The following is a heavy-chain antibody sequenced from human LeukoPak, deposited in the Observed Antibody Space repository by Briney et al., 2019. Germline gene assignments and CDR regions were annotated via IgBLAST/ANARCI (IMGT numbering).Heavy chain of an antibody. J-gene: IGHJ6*02. CDR2: NKHSGST. CDR3: ARGAAHTRYQLPTKGGTGMDV. CDR1: GGSFSGYY. V-gene: IGHV4-34*01. D-gene: IGHD2-2*01. Sequence: SETPSPPRAGYGGSFSGYYWSLIRPPPRKGPGGIGGNKHSGSTNYNPSLKSRVTISVDTSKNQFSLKLSSVTAADTAVYYCARGAAHTRYQLPTKGGTGMDVWGQGTTVTVSS.